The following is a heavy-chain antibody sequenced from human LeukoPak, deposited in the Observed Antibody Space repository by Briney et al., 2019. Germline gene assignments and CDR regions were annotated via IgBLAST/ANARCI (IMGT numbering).Heavy chain of an antibody. V-gene: IGHV4-39*01. CDR2: IYYSGST. D-gene: IGHD6-19*01. Sequence: SETLSLTCTVSGGSISSSSYYWGWLRQPPGKGLEWIGSIYYSGSTYYNPSLKSRVNISVDTSKNQFSLKLSSVTAADTAVYYCARHGGDSSGWGYFDYWGQGTLVTVSS. CDR1: GGSISSSSYY. CDR3: ARHGGDSSGWGYFDY. J-gene: IGHJ4*02.